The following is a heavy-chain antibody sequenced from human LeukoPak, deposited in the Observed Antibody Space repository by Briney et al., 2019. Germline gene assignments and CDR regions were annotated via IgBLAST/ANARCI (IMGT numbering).Heavy chain of an antibody. CDR1: GFTFSSYS. CDR2: ISSSSSYI. CDR3: ARVRGYSYGGVADY. V-gene: IGHV3-21*01. Sequence: GGSLRLSCAASGFTFSSYSMNWVRQAPGKGLEWVSSISSSSSYIYYADSVKGRFTISGDNAKNSLYLQMDSLRAEDTAVYYCARVRGYSYGGVADYWGQGTLVTVSS. J-gene: IGHJ4*02. D-gene: IGHD5-18*01.